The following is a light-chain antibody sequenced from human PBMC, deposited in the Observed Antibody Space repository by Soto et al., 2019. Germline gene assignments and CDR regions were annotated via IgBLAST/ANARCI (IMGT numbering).Light chain of an antibody. V-gene: IGLV2-14*01. J-gene: IGLJ2*01. Sequence: QSALTQPASVSGSPGQSITISCTGTSSDVGGYNYVSWYQQHPGKAPKLMIYDVSNRPSGVSNRFSGSKSGNTASLTIPVLQAEDEADYYCSSYTSSSTLVVFGGGTKLTVL. CDR1: SSDVGGYNY. CDR2: DVS. CDR3: SSYTSSSTLVV.